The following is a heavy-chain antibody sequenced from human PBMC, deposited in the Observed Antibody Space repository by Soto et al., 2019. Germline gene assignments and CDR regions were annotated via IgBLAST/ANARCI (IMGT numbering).Heavy chain of an antibody. J-gene: IGHJ2*01. CDR1: GGTFSSYT. CDR3: AGSSIAAAGSCFDL. D-gene: IGHD6-13*01. CDR2: IIPILGIA. Sequence: QVQLVQSGAEVKKPGSSVKVSCKASGGTFSSYTINWVRQAPGQGLEWLGRIIPILGIANYAQKFQGRVTSTADKSTGTAYMELSTLTPEDTAVYYCAGSSIAAAGSCFDLWGRGTLVTVSS. V-gene: IGHV1-69*02.